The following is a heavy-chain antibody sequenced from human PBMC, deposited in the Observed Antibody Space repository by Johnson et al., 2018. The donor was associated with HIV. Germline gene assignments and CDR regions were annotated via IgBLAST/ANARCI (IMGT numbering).Heavy chain of an antibody. CDR1: GFTVSSNY. J-gene: IGHJ3*02. V-gene: IGHV3-11*04. D-gene: IGHD3-10*01. CDR3: AGGYGSGSGDAFDI. CDR2: ISGSGGRT. Sequence: QVQLVESGGGVVQPGRSLRLSCAASGFTVSSNYMSWVRQAPGKGLEWVSAISGSGGRTYYADSVKGRFTISRDNAKNSLYLQLNSLRAEDTAVYYCAGGYGSGSGDAFDIWGQGTMVTVSS.